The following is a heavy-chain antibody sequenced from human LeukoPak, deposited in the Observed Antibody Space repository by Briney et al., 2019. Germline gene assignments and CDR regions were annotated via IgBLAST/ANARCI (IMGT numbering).Heavy chain of an antibody. CDR2: ISGGGGST. J-gene: IGHJ3*02. CDR3: ARSTIVAAGTGPFDI. D-gene: IGHD6-13*01. CDR1: GFTFSTYA. V-gene: IGHV3-23*01. Sequence: GGSLRLSCAASGFTFSTYAMSWDRQAPGKGLEWVSSISGGGGSTNYAGSVMGRFTISRDNSKSTLYLQMNSLRAEDTAVYYCARSTIVAAGTGPFDIWGQGTMVTVSS.